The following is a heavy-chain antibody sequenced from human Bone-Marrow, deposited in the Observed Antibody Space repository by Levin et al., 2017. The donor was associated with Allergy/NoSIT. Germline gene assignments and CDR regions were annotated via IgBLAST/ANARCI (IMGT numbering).Heavy chain of an antibody. CDR3: ARNKVDSSGYYHLYFDY. J-gene: IGHJ4*02. V-gene: IGHV3-11*01. CDR1: GFDFGDFY. D-gene: IGHD3-22*01. CDR2: ISGSSSTI. Sequence: AGGSLRLSCAASGFDFGDFYMSWIRQAPGKGLEWVSYISGSSSTIYYAGSVKGRFTMSRDNAKRSLDLQMNSLSADDTAWYYCARNKVDSSGYYHLYFDYWGQGTVVTVSS.